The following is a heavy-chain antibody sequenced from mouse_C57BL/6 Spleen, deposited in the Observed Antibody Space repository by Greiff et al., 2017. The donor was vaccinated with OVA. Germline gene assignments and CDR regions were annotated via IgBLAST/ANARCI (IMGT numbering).Heavy chain of an antibody. V-gene: IGHV3-6*01. J-gene: IGHJ4*01. CDR3: AREGPYYAMDY. Sequence: EVKLQESGPGLVKPSQSLSLTCSVTGYSITSGYYWNWIRQFPGNQLEWMGYISYDGSNNYNPSLKNRISITRDTAKNQFFLKLNAVTTEDTATYYCAREGPYYAMDYWGQGTSVTVSS. CDR2: ISYDGSN. CDR1: GYSITSGYY.